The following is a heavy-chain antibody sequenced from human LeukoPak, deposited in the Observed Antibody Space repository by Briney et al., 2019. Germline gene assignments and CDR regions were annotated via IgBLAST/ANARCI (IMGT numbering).Heavy chain of an antibody. CDR3: ARGSHWAAEPFDY. CDR1: GGSISSYY. CDR2: IYYNGST. D-gene: IGHD1-14*01. J-gene: IGHJ4*02. Sequence: PSETLSLTCTVSGGSISSYYWSWIRQPPGKGLEWIGYIYYNGSTNYNPSLKSRVTISVDTSKNQFSLKLSSVTAADTAVHYCARGSHWAAEPFDYWGQGTLVTVSS. V-gene: IGHV4-59*01.